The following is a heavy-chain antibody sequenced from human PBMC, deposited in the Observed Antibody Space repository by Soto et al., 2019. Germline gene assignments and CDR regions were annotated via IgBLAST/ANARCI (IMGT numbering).Heavy chain of an antibody. V-gene: IGHV4-59*01. D-gene: IGHD2-2*01. CDR3: AREVSTSLNWFDP. CDR2: IYYSGST. Sequence: PSETLSLTCTVSGGSIISYYCSFIRHPPGKGLEWIGYIYYSGSTNYNPSLKSRVTISVDTSKNQFSLKLSSVTAADTAVYYCAREVSTSLNWFDPWGQGTLVTVSS. J-gene: IGHJ5*02. CDR1: GGSIISYY.